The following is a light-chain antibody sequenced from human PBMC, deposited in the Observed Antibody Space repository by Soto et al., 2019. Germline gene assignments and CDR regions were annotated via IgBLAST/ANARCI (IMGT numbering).Light chain of an antibody. Sequence: EIVLTQSPGTLSLSPGESATLSCRASQSVSTSYLAWYQQKPGQAPRLLIFGASSRATGIPDRFSGSGSGTDFTLTVSRLEPEDFAVYYCQQYDSSPWTFGQGTKV. CDR3: QQYDSSPWT. CDR1: QSVSTSY. V-gene: IGKV3-20*01. J-gene: IGKJ1*01. CDR2: GAS.